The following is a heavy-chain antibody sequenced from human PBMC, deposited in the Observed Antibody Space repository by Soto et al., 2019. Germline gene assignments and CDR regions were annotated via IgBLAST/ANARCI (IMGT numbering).Heavy chain of an antibody. J-gene: IGHJ3*02. Sequence: SETLSLTCAVYGGSFSGYYWTWIRQPPGTGLEWIGEINHSGSTNYNPSLKSRVTISVDTPKNQFSLKLTSVTAADTAVYYCAGASTWHPGAFDIWGQGTTVTVSS. V-gene: IGHV4-34*01. CDR2: INHSGST. CDR3: AGASTWHPGAFDI. CDR1: GGSFSGYY.